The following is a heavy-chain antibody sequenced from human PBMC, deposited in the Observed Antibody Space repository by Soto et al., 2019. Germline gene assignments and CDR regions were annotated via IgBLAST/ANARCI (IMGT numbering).Heavy chain of an antibody. Sequence: GASVKVSCKASGYTFTSYYMHWVRQAPGQGLEWMGIINPSGGSTSYAQKFQGRVTMTRDTSTSTVYMELSSLRSEDTAVYYCARDGYNWNYLTWFDPWGQGTLVTVSS. CDR1: GYTFTSYY. J-gene: IGHJ5*02. CDR2: INPSGGST. V-gene: IGHV1-46*01. D-gene: IGHD1-7*01. CDR3: ARDGYNWNYLTWFDP.